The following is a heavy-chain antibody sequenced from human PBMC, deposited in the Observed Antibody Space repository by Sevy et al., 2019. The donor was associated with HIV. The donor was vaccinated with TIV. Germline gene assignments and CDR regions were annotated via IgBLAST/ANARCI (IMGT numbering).Heavy chain of an antibody. CDR3: ARAMRVRSSSDFDY. CDR2: ISDYNGNT. V-gene: IGHV1-18*01. D-gene: IGHD6-6*01. Sequence: ASVKVSCKASGYTFTSYVISWVRQAPGQGLEWMGWISDYNGNTNYAQKLQGRVTMTTDTSTSTAYMELRSLRSDDTAVYYCARAMRVRSSSDFDYWGQGTLVTVSS. J-gene: IGHJ4*02. CDR1: GYTFTSYV.